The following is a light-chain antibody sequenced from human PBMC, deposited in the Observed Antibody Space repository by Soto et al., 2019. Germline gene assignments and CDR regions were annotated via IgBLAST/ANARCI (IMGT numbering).Light chain of an antibody. CDR1: QDIANF. J-gene: IGKJ4*01. V-gene: IGKV1-27*01. Sequence: ILMTQSPSSLSAFVGDRVSITCRSSQDIANFLAWYQHKPGKVPKLLIYAASTLQSGVPSRFSGSGSGTDFTLTISGLQPEDVATYYCQKCKVAPFTFGGGTKVDI. CDR3: QKCKVAPFT. CDR2: AAS.